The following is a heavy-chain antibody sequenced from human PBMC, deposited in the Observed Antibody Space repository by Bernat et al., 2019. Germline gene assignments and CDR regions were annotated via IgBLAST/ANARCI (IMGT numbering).Heavy chain of an antibody. V-gene: IGHV4-39*01. J-gene: IGHJ4*02. D-gene: IGHD3-22*01. CDR2: IYYSGST. Sequence: QLQLQESGPGLVKPSETLSLTCTVSGGSISSSSYYWGRIRQPPGKGLEWIGSIYYSGSTYYNPSLKSRVTISVDTSKDQFSLKLSSVTAADTAVYYCAGGVYYYDSSGYQYYFDYWGQGTLVTVSS. CDR1: GGSISSSSYY. CDR3: AGGVYYYDSSGYQYYFDY.